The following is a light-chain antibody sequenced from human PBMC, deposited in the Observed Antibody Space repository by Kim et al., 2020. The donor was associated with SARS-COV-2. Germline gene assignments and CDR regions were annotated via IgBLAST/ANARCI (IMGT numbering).Light chain of an antibody. J-gene: IGLJ1*01. Sequence: GQSITVSCAGTSRDVGGDNYVSWYQQHPGKAPKLMIYDVSKRPSGVSNRFSGSKSGNTASLTISGLQAEDEADYYCSSYTSSSTYVFGTGTKVTVL. CDR3: SSYTSSSTYV. CDR2: DVS. CDR1: SRDVGGDNY. V-gene: IGLV2-14*04.